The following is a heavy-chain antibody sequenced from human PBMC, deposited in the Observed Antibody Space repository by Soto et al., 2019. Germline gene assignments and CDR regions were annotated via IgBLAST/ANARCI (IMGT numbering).Heavy chain of an antibody. CDR1: GYTFTSYG. V-gene: IGHV1-18*01. CDR3: ARAEVVGSARYYYYGLDV. J-gene: IGHJ6*02. Sequence: QVQLVQSGAEVKKPGASVKVSCKASGYTFTSYGISWVRQAPGQGLEGMGWISAYNGNTNYAQKRQGRVIMTTDTSSSTASIDVRSLRSDDTAVYYCARAEVVGSARYYYYGLDVWGQGTTVTVSS. D-gene: IGHD1-26*01. CDR2: ISAYNGNT.